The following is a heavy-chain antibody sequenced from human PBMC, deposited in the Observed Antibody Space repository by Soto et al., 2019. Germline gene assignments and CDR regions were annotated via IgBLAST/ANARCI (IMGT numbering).Heavy chain of an antibody. Sequence: PGGSLRLSCAASGFTFSSYSMNWVRQAPGKGLGWVSYISSSSSTIYYADSVKGRFTISRDNAKNSLYLQMNSLRAEDTAVYYCATTADVAAGGYYFDYWGQGALVTVSS. D-gene: IGHD6-13*01. V-gene: IGHV3-48*01. CDR2: ISSSSSTI. CDR1: GFTFSSYS. CDR3: ATTADVAAGGYYFDY. J-gene: IGHJ4*02.